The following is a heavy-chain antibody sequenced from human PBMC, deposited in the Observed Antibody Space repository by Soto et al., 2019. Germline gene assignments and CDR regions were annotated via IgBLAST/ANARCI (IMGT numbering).Heavy chain of an antibody. CDR3: ARARYAGKLLDD. CDR2: ISSSSSTI. V-gene: IGHV3-48*02. D-gene: IGHD6-13*01. CDR1: GFTFSSYS. J-gene: IGHJ4*01. Sequence: PGGSLRLSCASSGFTFSSYSMNWVRQAPGKGLEWVSYISSSSSTIYNADSVKGRFTISRENAKNSLYLQMNSLRDEDTAVYYCARARYAGKLLDDWGQGTLVTVSS.